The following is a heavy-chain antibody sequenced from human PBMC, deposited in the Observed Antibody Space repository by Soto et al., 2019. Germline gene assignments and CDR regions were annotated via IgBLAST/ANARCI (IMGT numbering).Heavy chain of an antibody. Sequence: EVQLLESGGGLVQPGGSLRLSCVASGFTFSSYAMSWVRQAPGKGLEWVSGIRASGDSTYYADSVKGRFTISRDNSKNRLYLQMNGLADDDTAVYYCAKGVVVVPLERSYYFDYWGQGTLVTRCS. V-gene: IGHV3-23*01. J-gene: IGHJ4*02. CDR2: IRASGDST. D-gene: IGHD2-2*01. CDR3: AKGVVVVPLERSYYFDY. CDR1: GFTFSSYA.